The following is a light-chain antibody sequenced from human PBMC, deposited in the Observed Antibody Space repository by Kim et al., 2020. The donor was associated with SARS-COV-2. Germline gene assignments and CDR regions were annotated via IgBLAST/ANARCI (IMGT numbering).Light chain of an antibody. V-gene: IGKV1-5*01. CDR3: QQYNSYAPDT. Sequence: DIQLTQSPSTLSASVGDRVTITCRASQRVSTWLACYQQKPGKAPKLLIYDASSLESGVPSRFSGRGSGTEFTLTISSLQPDDFATYYCQQYNSYAPDTFGQGTKLEI. CDR2: DAS. J-gene: IGKJ2*01. CDR1: QRVSTW.